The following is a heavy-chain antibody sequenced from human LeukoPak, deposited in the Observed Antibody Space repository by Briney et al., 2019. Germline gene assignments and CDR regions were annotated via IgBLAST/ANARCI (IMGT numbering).Heavy chain of an antibody. Sequence: PGGSLRLSCAASGFTFSSYAMHWVRQAPGKGLEGVAVISYDGSNKYYADSVEGRFTISRDNSKNTLYLQMNSLRAEDTAVYYCARDGGCGVRGAIMCGAFDIWGQGTMVTVSS. V-gene: IGHV3-30-3*01. D-gene: IGHD3-10*01. CDR1: GFTFSSYA. CDR2: ISYDGSNK. J-gene: IGHJ3*02. CDR3: ARDGGCGVRGAIMCGAFDI.